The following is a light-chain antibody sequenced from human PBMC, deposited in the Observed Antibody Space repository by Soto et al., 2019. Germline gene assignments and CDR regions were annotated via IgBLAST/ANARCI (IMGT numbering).Light chain of an antibody. Sequence: IQMTQSPSSLSASVGDRATITCRASQDIRTELGWYQQKPGNAPKLLIYATSILQSGVPSRFSGIGSGTDFTLTISSLQPEDFATYYCLQDYSYPRTFGQGTKVDIK. CDR3: LQDYSYPRT. V-gene: IGKV1-6*01. J-gene: IGKJ1*01. CDR2: ATS. CDR1: QDIRTE.